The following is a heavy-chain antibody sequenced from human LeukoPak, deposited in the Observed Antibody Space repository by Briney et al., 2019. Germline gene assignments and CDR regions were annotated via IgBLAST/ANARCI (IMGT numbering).Heavy chain of an antibody. J-gene: IGHJ4*02. CDR1: SGSINNYY. D-gene: IGHD2-15*01. V-gene: IGHV4-59*01. CDR2: IFYSGST. Sequence: SETLSLTCTVSSGSINNYYWSWIRQLPGKELEWIGYIFYSGSTNYNPSLKSRVTISIDTPKNQFSLRLNSVIAADTAVYYCAGCIGGSCYSGIDYWGQGILVTVSS. CDR3: AGCIGGSCYSGIDY.